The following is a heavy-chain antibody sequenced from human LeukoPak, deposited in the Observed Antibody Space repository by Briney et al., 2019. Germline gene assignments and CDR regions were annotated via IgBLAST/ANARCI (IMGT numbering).Heavy chain of an antibody. J-gene: IGHJ5*02. Sequence: GGSLRLSCAASGFTFSSYGIHWVRQAPGKGLEWVAVISSDGRTTYYADSVKGRFTISRDNSKSTMYVQMDSLRTEDTAVYYCTKEGAVTGSMWFDHWGQGTLVTVSS. D-gene: IGHD6-19*01. CDR1: GFTFSSYG. CDR2: ISSDGRTT. CDR3: TKEGAVTGSMWFDH. V-gene: IGHV3-30*18.